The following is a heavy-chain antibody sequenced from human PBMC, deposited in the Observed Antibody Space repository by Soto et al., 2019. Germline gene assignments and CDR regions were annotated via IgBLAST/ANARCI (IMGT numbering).Heavy chain of an antibody. D-gene: IGHD1-26*01. Sequence: SETLSLTYTVSGGSISSSSYYWGWIRQPPGKGLEWIGSIYYSGSTYYNPSLKSRVTISVDTSKNQFSLKLSSVTAADTAVYYCASWDRYNWFDPWGQGTLVTVSS. CDR2: IYYSGST. CDR1: GGSISSSSYY. V-gene: IGHV4-39*01. J-gene: IGHJ5*02. CDR3: ASWDRYNWFDP.